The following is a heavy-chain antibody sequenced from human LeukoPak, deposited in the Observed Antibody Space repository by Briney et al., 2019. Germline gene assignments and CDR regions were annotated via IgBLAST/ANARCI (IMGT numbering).Heavy chain of an antibody. V-gene: IGHV1-18*01. D-gene: IGHD3-16*01. CDR1: GYTFSSHG. Sequence: ASVKVSCKTSGYTFSSHGISWVRQAPGQGLEWMGWISANNGNTNYVQRFQGRVTMTTDTSTSTAYMELRSLRSDDTAVYYCAKDGGPYPDYWGQGTLVTVSS. J-gene: IGHJ4*02. CDR3: AKDGGPYPDY. CDR2: ISANNGNT.